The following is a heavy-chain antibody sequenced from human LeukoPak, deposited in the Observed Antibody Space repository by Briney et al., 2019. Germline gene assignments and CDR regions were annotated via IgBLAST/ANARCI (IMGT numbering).Heavy chain of an antibody. V-gene: IGHV3-23*01. CDR3: AKEVNYYDSSGPYPH. Sequence: GGSLRLSCAASGFTFNDFWMSWVRQAPGKGLEWVSAISGSGGSTYYADSVKGRFTISRDNSKNTLYLQMNSLRAEDTAVYYCAKEVNYYDSSGPYPHWGQGTLVTVSS. J-gene: IGHJ4*02. CDR1: GFTFNDFW. CDR2: ISGSGGST. D-gene: IGHD3-22*01.